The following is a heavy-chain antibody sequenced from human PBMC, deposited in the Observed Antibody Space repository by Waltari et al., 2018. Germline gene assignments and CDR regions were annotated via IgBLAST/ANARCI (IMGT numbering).Heavy chain of an antibody. V-gene: IGHV4-38-2*02. CDR1: GYSISSGYY. CDR2: IYQMGCP. Sequence: QVQLQESGPGLVKPSETLSLTCTVSGYSISSGYYWGWIRQPPGKGLEWIGGIYQMGCPYHHPTVKSRVTRSVDTSKNHVSLKLSSVTAADTAVYYCARGYYDFWSGYFDYWGQGTLVTVSS. D-gene: IGHD3-3*01. J-gene: IGHJ4*02. CDR3: ARGYYDFWSGYFDY.